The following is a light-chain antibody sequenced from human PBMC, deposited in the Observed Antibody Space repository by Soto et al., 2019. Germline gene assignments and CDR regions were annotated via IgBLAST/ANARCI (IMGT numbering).Light chain of an antibody. CDR1: SSDVGGYNH. CDR2: EVT. J-gene: IGLJ1*01. V-gene: IGLV2-14*01. Sequence: QSALTQPASVSGSPGQSITISCTGTSSDVGGYNHVSWYQQHPGKPPKLMIYEVTNRPSGVSNRFSGSKSGNTASLTISGLQAEDEADYYCSSYTSDSNPYVFGTGTKLTVL. CDR3: SSYTSDSNPYV.